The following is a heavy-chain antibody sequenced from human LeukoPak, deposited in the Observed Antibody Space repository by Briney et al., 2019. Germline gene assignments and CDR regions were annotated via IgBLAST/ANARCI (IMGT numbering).Heavy chain of an antibody. J-gene: IGHJ5*02. V-gene: IGHV4-59*01. D-gene: IGHD6-13*01. CDR2: IYYSGST. CDR1: GGSISSYY. CDR3: ARVDSSRWYWDWFDP. Sequence: SETLSLTCTVSGGSISSYYWSWIRQPPGKGLEWIGYIYYSGSTNYNPSLKSRVTISVDTSKNQFSLKLSSVTAADTAVYYCARVDSSRWYWDWFDPWGQGTLVTVSS.